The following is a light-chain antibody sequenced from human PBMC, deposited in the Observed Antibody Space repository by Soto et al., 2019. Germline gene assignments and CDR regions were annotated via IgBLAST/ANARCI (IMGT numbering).Light chain of an antibody. CDR1: SSNIGNNY. Sequence: QSVLTQPPSASGTPGQRVTISCSGSSSNIGNNYVYWYQHLPGTTPKLLIYKTNQRHSGVPDRFSGSKSGTSGSLAISGLRSEDEADYYCAAWDDSLSGWMFGGGTKVTVL. CDR2: KTN. V-gene: IGLV1-47*01. CDR3: AAWDDSLSGWM. J-gene: IGLJ3*02.